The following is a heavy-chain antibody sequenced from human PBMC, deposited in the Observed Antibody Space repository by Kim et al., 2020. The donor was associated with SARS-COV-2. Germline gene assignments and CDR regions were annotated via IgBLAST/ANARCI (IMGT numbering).Heavy chain of an antibody. J-gene: IGHJ5*02. D-gene: IGHD2-15*01. Sequence: SETLSLTCAVYGGSFSGYYWSWIRQPPGKGLEWIGEINHSGSTNYNPSLKSRVTISVDTSKNQFSLKLSSVTAADTAVYYCARDGGVVVVAATRWFDPWGQGTLVTVSS. CDR1: GGSFSGYY. CDR3: ARDGGVVVVAATRWFDP. V-gene: IGHV4-34*01. CDR2: INHSGST.